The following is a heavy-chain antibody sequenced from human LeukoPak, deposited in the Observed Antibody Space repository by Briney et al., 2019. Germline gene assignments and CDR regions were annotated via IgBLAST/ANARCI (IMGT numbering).Heavy chain of an antibody. D-gene: IGHD2-2*01. CDR1: GFTFSSYG. J-gene: IGHJ4*02. V-gene: IGHV3-33*06. CDR2: IWYDGSNK. CDR3: AKDLPGPPGVFDY. Sequence: GRSLRLSCAASGFTFSSYGMHWVRQAPGKGLEWVAVIWYDGSNKYYADSVKGRFTISRDNSKNTLYLQMNSLRAEDTAVYYCAKDLPGPPGVFDYWGQGTLVTVSS.